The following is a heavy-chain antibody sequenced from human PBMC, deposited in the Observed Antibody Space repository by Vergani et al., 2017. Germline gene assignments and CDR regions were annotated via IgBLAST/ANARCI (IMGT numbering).Heavy chain of an antibody. Sequence: EVQLVESGGGLVQPGGSLRLSCAASGFTFSSYAMSWVRQAPGKGLEWVSAISGSGGSTYYADSVKGRFTISRDNSKNTLYLQINSLRAEDTAVYYCAKDGWGYGDSSYKNDYWGQGTLVTVSS. CDR1: GFTFSSYA. CDR3: AKDGWGYGDSSYKNDY. V-gene: IGHV3-23*04. D-gene: IGHD4-17*01. J-gene: IGHJ4*02. CDR2: ISGSGGST.